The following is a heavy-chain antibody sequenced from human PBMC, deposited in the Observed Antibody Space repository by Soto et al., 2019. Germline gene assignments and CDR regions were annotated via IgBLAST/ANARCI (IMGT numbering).Heavy chain of an antibody. CDR1: GGSFSGYY. CDR3: ARPDILTGYYKGGFDY. Sequence: SETLSLTCAVYGGSFSGYYWSWIRQPPGKGLEWIGEINHSGSTNYNPSLKSRVTISVDTSKNQFSLKLSSVTAADTAVYYCARPDILTGYYKGGFDYWGQGTLVTVSS. J-gene: IGHJ4*02. D-gene: IGHD3-9*01. V-gene: IGHV4-34*01. CDR2: INHSGST.